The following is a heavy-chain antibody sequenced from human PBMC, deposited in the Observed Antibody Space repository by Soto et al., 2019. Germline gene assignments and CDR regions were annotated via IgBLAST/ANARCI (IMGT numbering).Heavy chain of an antibody. CDR3: ARGFRVYKIFGVGDAFDI. D-gene: IGHD3-3*01. J-gene: IGHJ3*02. CDR1: GGSFSGYY. Sequence: TLYLTCAVYGGSFSGYYWSWIRPPPGEGLEWIGEINHSGSTNYNPSLKSRVTISVDTSKNQFSLKLSSVTAADTAVYYCARGFRVYKIFGVGDAFDIWGQGTMVTVSS. V-gene: IGHV4-34*01. CDR2: INHSGST.